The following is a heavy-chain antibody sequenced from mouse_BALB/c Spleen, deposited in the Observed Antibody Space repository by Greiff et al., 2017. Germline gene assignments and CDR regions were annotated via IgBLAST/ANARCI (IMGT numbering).Heavy chain of an antibody. CDR2: ISSGSSTI. Sequence: EVKLVESGAGLVQPGGSRKLSCAASGFTFSSFGMHWVRQAPEKGLEWVAYISSGSSTIYYADTVKGRFTISRDNPKNTLFLQMTSLRSEDTAMYYGARRGYGNFFDYWGQGTTLTVSS. CDR3: ARRGYGNFFDY. J-gene: IGHJ2*01. D-gene: IGHD2-1*01. CDR1: GFTFSSFG. V-gene: IGHV5-17*02.